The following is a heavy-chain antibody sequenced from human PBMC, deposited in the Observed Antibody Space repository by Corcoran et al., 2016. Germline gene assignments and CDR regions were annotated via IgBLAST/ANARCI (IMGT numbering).Heavy chain of an antibody. V-gene: IGHV3-53*01. CDR3: ARDAVYYDILTGYPGGMDV. D-gene: IGHD3-9*01. CDR1: GFTVSSNY. CDR2: IYSGGST. J-gene: IGHJ6*02. Sequence: EVQLVESGGGLIQPGGSLRLSCAASGFTVSSNYMSWVHQAPGKGLEWVSVIYSGGSTYYADSVKGRFTISRDNSKNTLYLQMNSLRAEDTAVYYCARDAVYYDILTGYPGGMDVWGQGTTVTVSS.